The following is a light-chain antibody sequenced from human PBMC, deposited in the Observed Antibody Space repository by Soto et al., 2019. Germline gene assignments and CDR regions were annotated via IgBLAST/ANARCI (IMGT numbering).Light chain of an antibody. CDR1: QSISSW. CDR2: DAS. CDR3: QQYNRAFT. Sequence: DIQMTQSPSTLSASVGDRVTITCRASQSISSWLAWYQQKPGKAPKLLIYDASSLESGVPSRFSGSGSGTEFTLTISSLQSDDFATYYCQQYNRAFTFGPGTKVDIK. J-gene: IGKJ3*01. V-gene: IGKV1-5*01.